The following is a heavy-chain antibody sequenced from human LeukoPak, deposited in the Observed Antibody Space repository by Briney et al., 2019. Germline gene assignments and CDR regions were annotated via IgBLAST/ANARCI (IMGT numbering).Heavy chain of an antibody. J-gene: IGHJ6*02. V-gene: IGHV3-23*01. Sequence: PGRSLRLSCAASGFTFSSYAMSWVRQAPGKGLEWVSAISGSGGSTYYADSVKGRFTISRDNSKNTLYLQMNSLRAEDTAVYYCAKDSSKNYYYGMDVWGQGTTVTVSS. CDR3: AKDSSKNYYYGMDV. CDR1: GFTFSSYA. CDR2: ISGSGGST.